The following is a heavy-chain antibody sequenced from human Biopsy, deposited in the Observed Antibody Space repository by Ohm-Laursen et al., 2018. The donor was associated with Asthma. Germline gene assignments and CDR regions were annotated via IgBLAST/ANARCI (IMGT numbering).Heavy chain of an antibody. V-gene: IGHV4-39*02. Sequence: TLSLTCIVSGDAMSTSGSYWGWIRQSPGKGLEWIGSIYYSGRTYYNPSLESRVTISADTSKNHFSLKLGSVTAADTAVYYCARTYYDFLTGQVNDAFAMWGQGTMVTVSS. CDR3: ARTYYDFLTGQVNDAFAM. J-gene: IGHJ3*02. CDR2: IYYSGRT. D-gene: IGHD3-9*01. CDR1: GDAMSTSGSY.